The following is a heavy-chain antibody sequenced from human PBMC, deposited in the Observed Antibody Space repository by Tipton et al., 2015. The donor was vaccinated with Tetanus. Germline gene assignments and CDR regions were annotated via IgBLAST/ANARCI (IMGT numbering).Heavy chain of an antibody. Sequence: TLSLTCAVSGESFSGHYWSWIRQAPGKALEWIGSIYYSGSTFYHPSLQSRVTISVDTSKNQFSLRLSSVTAADTAVYFCARHPPPYYYGSGSYLDYWGQGTPVTVSS. V-gene: IGHV4-30-2*03. CDR2: IYYSGST. CDR1: GESFSGHY. J-gene: IGHJ4*02. D-gene: IGHD3-10*01. CDR3: ARHPPPYYYGSGSYLDY.